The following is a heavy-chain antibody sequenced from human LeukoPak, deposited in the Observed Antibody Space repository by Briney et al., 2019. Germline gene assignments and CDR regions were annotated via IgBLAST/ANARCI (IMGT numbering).Heavy chain of an antibody. V-gene: IGHV4-59*08. Sequence: SETLSLTCTVSGGSISSYYWSWIRQPPGKGLEWIGYIYYSGSTNYNPSLKSRVTISVDTSKNQFSLKLSSVTAADTAVYYCARHFYFAYDYWGQGTLVTVSS. J-gene: IGHJ4*02. CDR2: IYYSGST. CDR1: GGSISSYY. CDR3: ARHFYFAYDY. D-gene: IGHD2/OR15-2a*01.